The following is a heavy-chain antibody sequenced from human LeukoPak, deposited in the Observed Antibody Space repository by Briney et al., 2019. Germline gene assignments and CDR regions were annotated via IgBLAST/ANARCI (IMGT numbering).Heavy chain of an antibody. D-gene: IGHD2-21*02. CDR2: TYSGGST. Sequence: XGSLRLSCAASGFTFSSNYMSWVRQAPGKGLEWGSVTYSGGSTYYSDSVKGRFTISRDNSKNTLYLQMNSLRAEDTAVYYCARGRGVTRDYWGQGTLVTVSS. CDR1: GFTFSSNY. J-gene: IGHJ4*02. CDR3: ARGRGVTRDY. V-gene: IGHV3-53*01.